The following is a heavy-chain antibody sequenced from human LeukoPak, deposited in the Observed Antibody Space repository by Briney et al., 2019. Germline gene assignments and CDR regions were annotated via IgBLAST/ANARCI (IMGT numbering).Heavy chain of an antibody. CDR1: GFTFDDYA. V-gene: IGHV3-9*01. J-gene: IGHJ5*02. Sequence: HPGGSLRLSCAASGFTFDDYAMHWVRQAPGKGLEWVSGISWNSGSIGYADSVKGRFTISRDNAKNSLYLQMNSLRAEDTALYYCAKDEGATVTTGWFDPWGQGTLVTVSS. CDR3: AKDEGATVTTGWFDP. CDR2: ISWNSGSI. D-gene: IGHD4-11*01.